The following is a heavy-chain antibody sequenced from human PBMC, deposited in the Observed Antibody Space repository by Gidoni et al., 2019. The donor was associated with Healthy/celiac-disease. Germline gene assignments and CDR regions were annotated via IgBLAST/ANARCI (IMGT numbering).Heavy chain of an antibody. CDR1: GFTFSSYS. D-gene: IGHD1-26*01. CDR2: ISSSSSYI. CDR3: ARIEGAGVNY. Sequence: EVPRVESGGGLVKPGGSLRLSCAASGFTFSSYSMNWVRQAPGKGMGWFSSISSSSSYIYYADSVKGLFTISRDNAKNSLYLQMNSLRAEDTAVYYCARIEGAGVNYWGQGTLVTVSS. J-gene: IGHJ4*02. V-gene: IGHV3-21*01.